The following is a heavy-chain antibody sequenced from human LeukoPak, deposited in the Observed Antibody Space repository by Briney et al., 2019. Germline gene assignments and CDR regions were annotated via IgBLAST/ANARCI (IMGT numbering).Heavy chain of an antibody. V-gene: IGHV3-7*01. Sequence: GGSLRLSCAASGFTFSSYWMSWVRQAPGKGLECVADINQDEGEKYYVDSVKGRFTISRHNAKNSLYLQMDSLRAEDTAVYYCARGGLYRFDYWGQGILVTVSS. D-gene: IGHD2/OR15-2a*01. CDR1: GFTFSSYW. J-gene: IGHJ4*02. CDR2: INQDEGEK. CDR3: ARGGLYRFDY.